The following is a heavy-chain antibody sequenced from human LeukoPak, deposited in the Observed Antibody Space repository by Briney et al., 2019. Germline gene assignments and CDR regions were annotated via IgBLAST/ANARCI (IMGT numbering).Heavy chain of an antibody. CDR1: GGSISSSSYY. V-gene: IGHV4-39*07. Sequence: SETLSLTCTVSGGSISSSSYYWGWIRQPPGKGLEWIGSIYYSGSTYYNPSLKSRVTISVDTSKNQFSLRLSSVTAADTAVYYCARSIVATTSEHFDYWGQGTLVTVSS. CDR2: IYYSGST. J-gene: IGHJ4*02. D-gene: IGHD5-12*01. CDR3: ARSIVATTSEHFDY.